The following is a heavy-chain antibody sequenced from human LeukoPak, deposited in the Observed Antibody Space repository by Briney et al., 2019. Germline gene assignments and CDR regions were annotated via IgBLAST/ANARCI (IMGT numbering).Heavy chain of an antibody. J-gene: IGHJ6*02. CDR2: ISSSSSYI. Sequence: GGSLRLSCAASGFTFSSYSMNWVRQAPGKGPEWVSSISSSSSYIYYADSVKGRFTISRDNAKNSLYLQMNSLRAEDTAVYYCAVLLTYYDFWSGYLSDVWGQGTTVTVSS. CDR1: GFTFSSYS. V-gene: IGHV3-21*01. CDR3: AVLLTYYDFWSGYLSDV. D-gene: IGHD3-3*01.